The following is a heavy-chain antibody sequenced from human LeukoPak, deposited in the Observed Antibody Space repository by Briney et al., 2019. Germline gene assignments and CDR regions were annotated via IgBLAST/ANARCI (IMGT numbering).Heavy chain of an antibody. CDR2: INHSGST. D-gene: IGHD6-13*01. J-gene: IGHJ5*02. Sequence: SETLSLTCAVYGGSFSGYYWSWIRQPPGKGLEWVGEINHSGSTNYNPSLKSRVTISVDTSKNQFSLKLSSVTAADTAVYYCARLYSSRWYNWFDPWGQGTLVTVSS. CDR1: GGSFSGYY. V-gene: IGHV4-34*01. CDR3: ARLYSSRWYNWFDP.